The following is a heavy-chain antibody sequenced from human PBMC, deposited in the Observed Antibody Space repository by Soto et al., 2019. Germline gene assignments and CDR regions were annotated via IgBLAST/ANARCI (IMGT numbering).Heavy chain of an antibody. J-gene: IGHJ4*02. CDR1: GGSISSGGYY. CDR2: IYYSGST. D-gene: IGHD2-15*01. Sequence: QVQLQESGPGLVKPSQTLSLTCTVSGGSISSGGYYWSWIRQHPGKGLEWIGYIYYSGSTYYNPSIKRRVTXSXDXPKNQFSLKLSSVTAADTAVYYCARGSVVAATLFDYWGQGTLVTVSS. V-gene: IGHV4-31*03. CDR3: ARGSVVAATLFDY.